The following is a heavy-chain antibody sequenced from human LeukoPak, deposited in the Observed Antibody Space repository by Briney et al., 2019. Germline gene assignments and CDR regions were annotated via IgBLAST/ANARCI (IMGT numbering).Heavy chain of an antibody. V-gene: IGHV4-4*07. CDR1: GGSINSYY. D-gene: IGHD1-26*01. J-gene: IGHJ3*02. CDR2: IYTSGST. CDR3: ARRGGSPLGAFDI. Sequence: SETLSLICTVSGGSINSYYWSWIRQPAGKGLEWIGRIYTSGSTNYNPPLKSRVTMSVDTSKNQFSLKLSSVTAADTAVYYCARRGGSPLGAFDIWGQGTMVTVSS.